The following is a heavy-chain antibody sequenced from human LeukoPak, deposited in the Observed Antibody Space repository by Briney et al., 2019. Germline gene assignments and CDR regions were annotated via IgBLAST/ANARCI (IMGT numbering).Heavy chain of an antibody. V-gene: IGHV1-69*04. CDR3: ARERNYYNALDV. CDR2: IIPIGDIA. Sequence: SVKVSCKTSGDTFRTYDIHWVRQAPGQGLEWMGRIIPIGDIADYAQKFQGRVTMTADKSTTTAYMEVRSLKSEDTAIYYCARERNYYNALDVWGQGTTVTVSS. CDR1: GDTFRTYD. J-gene: IGHJ6*02.